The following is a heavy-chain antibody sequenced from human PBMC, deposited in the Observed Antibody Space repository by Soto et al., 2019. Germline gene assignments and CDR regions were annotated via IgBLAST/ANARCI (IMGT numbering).Heavy chain of an antibody. Sequence: EVPLVESGGGLVQPGRSLRLSCAASGFTFDDYAMHWVRQAPGKGLEWASGISWNSGSIGYADSVKGRFTISRDNAKNARYLQMNSLRAEDTALYYCAEGEESNGWHPIDYWGQGTLVTVSS. CDR1: GFTFDDYA. D-gene: IGHD6-19*01. CDR3: AEGEESNGWHPIDY. J-gene: IGHJ4*02. CDR2: ISWNSGSI. V-gene: IGHV3-9*01.